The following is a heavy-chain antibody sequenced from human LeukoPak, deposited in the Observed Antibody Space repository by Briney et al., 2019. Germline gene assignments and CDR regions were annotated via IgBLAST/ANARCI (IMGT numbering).Heavy chain of an antibody. Sequence: GGSLRLSCATSGFSFTDYPMNWVRQAPGKGLEWISNIRTTAEGAKYAYYADSVKGRVAISRDDGKNTLYLHMNSLRDDDTAVYYCATDQRYAFDYWGQGILVTVSS. CDR2: IRTTAEGAKYA. CDR3: ATDQRYAFDY. D-gene: IGHD3-9*01. J-gene: IGHJ4*02. V-gene: IGHV3-48*02. CDR1: GFSFTDYP.